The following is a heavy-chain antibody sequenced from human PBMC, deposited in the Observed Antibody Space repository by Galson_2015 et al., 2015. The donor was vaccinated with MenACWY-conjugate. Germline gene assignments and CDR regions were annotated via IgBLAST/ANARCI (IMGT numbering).Heavy chain of an antibody. J-gene: IGHJ6*03. D-gene: IGHD6-13*01. CDR2: IRYDGSNK. V-gene: IGHV3-30*02. CDR3: AKSYSSYYYYMDV. CDR1: GFTFSSCD. Sequence: SLRLSCAASGFTFSSCDMHWVRQAPGKGLEWVTFIRYDGSNKYYADSVKGRFTISRDNSKNTLYLQMNSLRAEDTAVYYCAKSYSSYYYYMDVWGKGTTVTVSS.